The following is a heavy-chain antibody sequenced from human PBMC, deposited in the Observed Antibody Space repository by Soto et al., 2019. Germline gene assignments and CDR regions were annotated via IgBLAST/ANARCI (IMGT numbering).Heavy chain of an antibody. Sequence: ASVKVSCKASGYTFTGYYMHWVRQAPGQGLERKGWINPNSGGTNYAQKFQGWVTMTRDTSISTAYMELSRLRSDDTAVYYCARDLWGYCGTDCYPLDVWGQGTTVTVSS. CDR3: ARDLWGYCGTDCYPLDV. J-gene: IGHJ6*02. CDR1: GYTFTGYY. D-gene: IGHD2-21*02. V-gene: IGHV1-2*04. CDR2: INPNSGGT.